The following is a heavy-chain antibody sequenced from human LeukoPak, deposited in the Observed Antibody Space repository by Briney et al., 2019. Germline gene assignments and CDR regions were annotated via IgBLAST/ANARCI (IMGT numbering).Heavy chain of an antibody. CDR3: ARGDIVVVPAAHYYYYYIDV. CDR1: GGSFSGYY. Sequence: SETLSLTCAVYGGSFSGYYWSWIRQPPGKGLEWIGEINHSGSTNYNPSLKSRVTISVDTSKNQFSLKLSSVTAADTAVYYCARGDIVVVPAAHYYYYYIDVWGKGTTVTVSS. CDR2: INHSGST. J-gene: IGHJ6*03. D-gene: IGHD2-2*01. V-gene: IGHV4-34*01.